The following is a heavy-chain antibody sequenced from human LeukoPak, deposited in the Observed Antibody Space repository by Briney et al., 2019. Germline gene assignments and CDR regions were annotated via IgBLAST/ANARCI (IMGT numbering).Heavy chain of an antibody. Sequence: SQTLSLTCAISGDSVSSSSATWDWIRQSPSRGLEWLGRTYYRSKWYNDYAVSVKSRITINPDTSKNQFSLHLNSVTPEDTAVYYCAREGSDGYLFDYWGQGSPVTVSS. V-gene: IGHV6-1*01. J-gene: IGHJ4*02. D-gene: IGHD3-16*01. CDR3: AREGSDGYLFDY. CDR2: TYYRSKWYN. CDR1: GDSVSSSSAT.